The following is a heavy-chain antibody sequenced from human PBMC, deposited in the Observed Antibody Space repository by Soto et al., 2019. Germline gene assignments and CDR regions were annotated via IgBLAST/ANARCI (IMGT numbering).Heavy chain of an antibody. D-gene: IGHD6-6*01. Sequence: PGGSLRLSCAASGFTFSSYAMSWVRQAPGKGLEWVSAISGSGGSTYYADSVKGRFTISRDNSKNTLYLQMNSLRAEDTAVYYCAKDLEQLVLLYYYYGMDVWGQGTTVTVSS. CDR3: AKDLEQLVLLYYYYGMDV. CDR2: ISGSGGST. J-gene: IGHJ6*02. V-gene: IGHV3-23*01. CDR1: GFTFSSYA.